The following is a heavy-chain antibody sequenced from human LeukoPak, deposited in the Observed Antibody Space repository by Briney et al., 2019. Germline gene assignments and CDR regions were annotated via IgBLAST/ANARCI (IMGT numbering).Heavy chain of an antibody. CDR3: ARAAVVTFFAFDI. D-gene: IGHD4-23*01. V-gene: IGHV1-2*02. J-gene: IGHJ3*02. Sequence: ASVKVSCKASGYTFTGYYMHWVRQAPGQGLEWMGWINPNSGGTNYAQKLQGRVTMTTDTSTSTAYMELRSLRSDDTAVYYCARAAVVTFFAFDIWGQGTMVTVSS. CDR1: GYTFTGYY. CDR2: INPNSGGT.